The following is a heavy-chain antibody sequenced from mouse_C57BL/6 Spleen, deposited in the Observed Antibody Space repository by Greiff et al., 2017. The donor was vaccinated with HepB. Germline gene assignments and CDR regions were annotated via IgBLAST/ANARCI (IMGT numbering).Heavy chain of an antibody. CDR1: GYTFTTYW. J-gene: IGHJ4*01. Sequence: QVQLQQPGTELVMPGASVRLSCKTSGYTFTTYWMHWVKQRPGQGLEWIGEIDPSDSYTKYSQKFKGKSTLTVDKSSSTAYMQLSSLTSEDSAVYYCARSGGYYDSSIYGLDYWGQGTSVTVSS. CDR3: ARSGGYYDSSIYGLDY. D-gene: IGHD1-1*01. V-gene: IGHV1-69*01. CDR2: IDPSDSYT.